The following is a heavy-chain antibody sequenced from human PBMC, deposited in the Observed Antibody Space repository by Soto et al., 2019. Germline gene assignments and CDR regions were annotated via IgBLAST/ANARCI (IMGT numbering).Heavy chain of an antibody. V-gene: IGHV1-69*04. CDR2: IVPLLNIA. J-gene: IGHJ4*02. D-gene: IGHD3-22*01. CDR1: GGTFSSYS. Sequence: GASVKVSCKASGGTFSSYSINWVRQAPGQGLEWMGRIVPLLNIATYAQKFQGRVTITADKSTSTAYMELSSLRSEDTAVYYCATDGRPYYDNGGSHALDYWGQGTLVTVSS. CDR3: ATDGRPYYDNGGSHALDY.